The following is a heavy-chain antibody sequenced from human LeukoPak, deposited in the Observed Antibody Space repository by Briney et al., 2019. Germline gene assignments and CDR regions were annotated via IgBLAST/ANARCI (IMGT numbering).Heavy chain of an antibody. CDR1: GFTFSSYW. V-gene: IGHV3-74*01. J-gene: IGHJ4*02. CDR2: INSDGSSA. D-gene: IGHD3-22*01. Sequence: PGGTLRLSCAASGFTFSSYWMHWVRQAPGKGLVWVSRINSDGSSASYADSVKGRFTISRDNAKNTLYLQMNSLRAEDTAVYYCASVMDYEGYSDYCGQGTLVTVSS. CDR3: ASVMDYEGYSDY.